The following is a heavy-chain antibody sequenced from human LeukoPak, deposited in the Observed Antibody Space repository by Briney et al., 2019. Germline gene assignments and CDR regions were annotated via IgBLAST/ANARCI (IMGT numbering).Heavy chain of an antibody. D-gene: IGHD5-12*01. Sequence: GGSLRLSCAASGFTFSSYWMHWVRQAPGKGLVWVSRINSHGSSTSYADSVKGRFTISRDNAKKTLYLQMNSLRAEDTAVYYCTRDGGYNGFDIWGQGTMVTVSS. CDR2: INSHGSST. V-gene: IGHV3-74*01. CDR3: TRDGGYNGFDI. CDR1: GFTFSSYW. J-gene: IGHJ3*02.